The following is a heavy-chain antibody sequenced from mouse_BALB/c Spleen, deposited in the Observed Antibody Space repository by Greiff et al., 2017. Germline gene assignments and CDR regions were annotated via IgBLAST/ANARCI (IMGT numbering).Heavy chain of an antibody. Sequence: EVQLQQSGTVLARPGASVKMSCKASGYTFTSYWMHWVKQRPGQGLEWIGAIYPGNSDTSYNQKFKGKAKLTAVTSSSTAYMELSSLTNEDSAVYYCTRSGGYGNYFDYWGQGTTLTVSS. CDR1: GYTFTSYW. V-gene: IGHV1-5*01. J-gene: IGHJ2*01. CDR3: TRSGGYGNYFDY. CDR2: IYPGNSDT. D-gene: IGHD2-10*02.